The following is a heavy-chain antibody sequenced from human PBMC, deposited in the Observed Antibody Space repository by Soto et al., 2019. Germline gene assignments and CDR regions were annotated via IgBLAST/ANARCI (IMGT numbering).Heavy chain of an antibody. CDR1: GGSISSYY. Sequence: SETLYLTCTVSGGSISSYYWSWIRQPPGKGLEWIGYIYYSGSTNYNPSLKSRVTISVDTSKNQFSLKLSSVTAADTAVYYCARRYGWAFDIWGQGTMVTVSS. D-gene: IGHD3-16*01. CDR2: IYYSGST. J-gene: IGHJ3*02. CDR3: ARRYGWAFDI. V-gene: IGHV4-59*08.